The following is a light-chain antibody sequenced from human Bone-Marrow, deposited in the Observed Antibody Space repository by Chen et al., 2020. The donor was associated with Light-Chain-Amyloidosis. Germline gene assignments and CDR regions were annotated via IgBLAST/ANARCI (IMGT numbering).Light chain of an antibody. CDR1: NIGSKS. J-gene: IGLJ3*02. CDR2: DDN. V-gene: IGLV3-21*02. Sequence: SYVLTQPPSVSVAPGQTARIACTGANIGSKSVHWYQQKPGQAPFLVLYDDNARPSGIPERFSGSNSGHTATLTISRVEVGDEASYYCQVWESGGNHFWVFGGGTKLTV. CDR3: QVWESGGNHFWV.